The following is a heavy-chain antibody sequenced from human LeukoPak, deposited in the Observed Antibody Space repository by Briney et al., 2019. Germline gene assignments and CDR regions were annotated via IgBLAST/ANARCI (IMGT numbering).Heavy chain of an antibody. D-gene: IGHD3-22*01. Sequence: GGSLSLSCGASGFTFSNAWMTWVRQAPGKGLEWVGRVNSKTDDGATDYAAPVKGRFTISRDDSKNTLYLQMNSLKTEDTAVYYCTTGRRYYDSSGYYPYYFDYWGQGTLVTVSS. CDR2: VNSKTDDGAT. CDR1: GFTFSNAW. J-gene: IGHJ4*02. V-gene: IGHV3-15*01. CDR3: TTGRRYYDSSGYYPYYFDY.